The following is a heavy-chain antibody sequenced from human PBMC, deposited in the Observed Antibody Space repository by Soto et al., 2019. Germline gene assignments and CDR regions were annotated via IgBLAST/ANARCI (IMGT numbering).Heavy chain of an antibody. J-gene: IGHJ4*02. CDR3: ARDKSYYDSSGYPRFDY. Sequence: SETLSLTCTVSGGSISSGGYYWSWIRQHPXKGLEWIGYIYYSGSTYYNPSLKSRVTISVDTSKNQFSLKLSSVTAADTAVYYCARDKSYYDSSGYPRFDYWGQGTLVTVSS. V-gene: IGHV4-31*03. CDR2: IYYSGST. D-gene: IGHD3-22*01. CDR1: GGSISSGGYY.